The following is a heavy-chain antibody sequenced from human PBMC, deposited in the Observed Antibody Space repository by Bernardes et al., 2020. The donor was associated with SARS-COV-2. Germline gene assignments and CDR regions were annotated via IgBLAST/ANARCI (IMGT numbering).Heavy chain of an antibody. V-gene: IGHV3-30*18. D-gene: IGHD6-13*01. CDR2: ISYEGSKE. J-gene: IGHJ5*02. CDR1: GFTLNNFG. CDR3: AKDGDSSSWGWFDP. Sequence: GGSLRLSCAASGFTLNNFGIHWVRQAPGKGLEWVSLISYEGSKEFYADFVRGRFTISRDNSKNTLYLQMNSLRAEDTAVYYCAKDGDSSSWGWFDPWGQGTLVTVSS.